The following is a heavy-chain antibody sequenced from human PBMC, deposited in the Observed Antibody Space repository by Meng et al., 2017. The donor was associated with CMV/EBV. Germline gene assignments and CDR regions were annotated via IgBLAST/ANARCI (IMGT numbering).Heavy chain of an antibody. CDR2: IKQDGSEK. Sequence: GGSLRLSCAASGFTFSSYWMSWVRQAPRKGLEWVANIKQDGSEKYYVDSVKGRFTISRDNAKNSLYLQMNSLRAEDTAVYYCARGSRTVTYYYYGMDVWGQGTTVTVSS. CDR3: ARGSRTVTYYYYGMDV. J-gene: IGHJ6*02. D-gene: IGHD4-11*01. V-gene: IGHV3-7*03. CDR1: GFTFSSYW.